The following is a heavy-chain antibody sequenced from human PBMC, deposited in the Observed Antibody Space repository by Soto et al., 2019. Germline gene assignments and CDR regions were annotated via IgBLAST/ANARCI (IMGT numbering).Heavy chain of an antibody. CDR3: ARDLGGWRDY. D-gene: IGHD2-15*01. J-gene: IGHJ4*02. V-gene: IGHV1-3*01. CDR1: GYTFTSYA. Sequence: QVQLVQSGAEVKKPGASVKVSCKASGYTFTSYAMHWVRQAPGQRREWMGWINAGNGNTKYSQKFQGRVTTTRDTSASTAYMELSSLRAEDTAVEYCARDLGGWRDYWGQGTLVTVSS. CDR2: INAGNGNT.